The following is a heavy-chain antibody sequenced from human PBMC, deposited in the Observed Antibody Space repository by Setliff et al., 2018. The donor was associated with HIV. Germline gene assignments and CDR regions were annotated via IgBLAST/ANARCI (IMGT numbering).Heavy chain of an antibody. J-gene: IGHJ4*02. CDR3: ARHQYYYDSSGGGALDY. CDR2: IYYSGST. D-gene: IGHD3-22*01. V-gene: IGHV4-39*01. Sequence: SETLSLTCTVSGGSISSSSYYWGWIRQPPGKGLEWIGGIYYSGSTYYNPSLKSRVTISVDTSKNQFSLKLSSVTAADTAVYYCARHQYYYDSSGGGALDYWGQGTLVTVSS. CDR1: GGSISSSSYY.